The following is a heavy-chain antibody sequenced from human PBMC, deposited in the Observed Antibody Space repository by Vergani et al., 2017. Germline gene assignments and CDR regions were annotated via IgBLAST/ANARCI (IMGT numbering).Heavy chain of an antibody. D-gene: IGHD6-13*01. CDR2: ISSSGSTI. V-gene: IGHV3-21*01. J-gene: IGHJ3*02. CDR1: GFTFSSYS. CDR3: ARSGIAAAGALGAFDI. Sequence: EVQLVESGGGLVKPGGSLRLSCAASGFTFSSYSMNWVRQAPGKGLEWVSSISSSGSTIYYADSVKGRFTISRDNAKNSLYLQMNSLRAEDTAVYYCARSGIAAAGALGAFDIWGQGTMVTVSS.